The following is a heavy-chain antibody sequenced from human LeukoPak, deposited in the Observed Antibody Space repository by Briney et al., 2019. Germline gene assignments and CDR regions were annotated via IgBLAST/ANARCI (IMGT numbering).Heavy chain of an antibody. D-gene: IGHD3-22*01. V-gene: IGHV4-31*03. CDR2: IYYSGST. CDR1: GGSISSGGYY. CDR3: ARQGAYYDSSGYPKAVYYFDY. J-gene: IGHJ4*02. Sequence: SETLPLTCTVSGGSISSGGYYWSWIRQHPGKGLEWIGYIYYSGSTYYNPSLKSRVTISVDTSKNQFSLKLSSVTAADTAVYYCARQGAYYDSSGYPKAVYYFDYWGQGTLVTVSS.